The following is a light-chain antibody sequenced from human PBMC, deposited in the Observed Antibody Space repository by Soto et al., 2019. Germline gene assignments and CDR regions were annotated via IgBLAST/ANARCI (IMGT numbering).Light chain of an antibody. Sequence: DIQMTQSPSSLSASVGDSVTISCRSSQNIDTFLNWYQQKAGEAPKLLIRSSTTLQDGVPSRFTGSGSGTEFALTIGSLQPEDFASYCCQQSHSAPTFGQGTKV. V-gene: IGKV1-39*01. J-gene: IGKJ1*01. CDR1: QNIDTF. CDR2: SST. CDR3: QQSHSAPT.